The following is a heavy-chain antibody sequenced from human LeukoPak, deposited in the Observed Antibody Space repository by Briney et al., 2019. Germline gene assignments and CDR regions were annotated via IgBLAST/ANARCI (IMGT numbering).Heavy chain of an antibody. CDR3: ARGIFYGGRTQYTWLDL. CDR1: GGPFRGFF. Sequence: SETLSLTCAVYGGPFRGFFWSWIRQAPGKGLEWIGEVSHSGSSNYNPSLKSRINISLDTSKSQCSLRLTSVTAADTAVYYCARGIFYGGRTQYTWLDLWGQGTLVTVSS. CDR2: VSHSGSS. V-gene: IGHV4-34*01. J-gene: IGHJ5*02. D-gene: IGHD4-23*01.